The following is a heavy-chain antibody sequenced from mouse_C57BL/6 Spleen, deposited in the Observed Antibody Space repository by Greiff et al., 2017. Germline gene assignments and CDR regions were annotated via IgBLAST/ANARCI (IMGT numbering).Heavy chain of an antibody. V-gene: IGHV1-11*01. D-gene: IGHD1-1*01. Sequence: QVQLQQSGAELASPGASVTLSCKASGYTFTDHIMNWVKKRPGQGLEWIGRIYPVSGETNYNQKFMGKATFSVDRSSSTVYIVLNSLTSEDPAVYNCGRATTTVVAHGYALDDWGQGTSVTVAS. J-gene: IGHJ4*01. CDR2: IYPVSGET. CDR3: GRATTTVVAHGYALDD. CDR1: GYTFTDHI.